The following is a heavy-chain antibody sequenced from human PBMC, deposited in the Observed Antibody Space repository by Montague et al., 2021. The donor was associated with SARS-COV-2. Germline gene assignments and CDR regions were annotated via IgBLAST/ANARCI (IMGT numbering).Heavy chain of an antibody. D-gene: IGHD3-9*01. Sequence: SLRLSCAASGFTFSSYWMHWVRQAPGKGLEWVSSISSSSSYIYYADSVKGRFTISRDNAKNSLYLQMNSLRAEDTAVYYCARDMYYDILTGYCTYWGQGTLVTVSS. CDR2: ISSSSSYI. V-gene: IGHV3-21*01. CDR1: GFTFSSYW. J-gene: IGHJ4*02. CDR3: ARDMYYDILTGYCTY.